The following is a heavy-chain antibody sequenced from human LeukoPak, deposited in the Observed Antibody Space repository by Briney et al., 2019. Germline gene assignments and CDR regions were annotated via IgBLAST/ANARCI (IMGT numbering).Heavy chain of an antibody. CDR2: ITGTGGST. V-gene: IGHV3-23*01. CDR1: GFSLSTYG. D-gene: IGHD6-19*01. J-gene: IGHJ4*02. CDR3: AKDHGAAVAGFYY. Sequence: GGSLRLSCAASGFSLSTYGVSWVRQPPGKGLEWVSGITGTGGSTYYADSVKGRFTVSRDTSKNALYLQMNSLRAEDTAIYYCAKDHGAAVAGFYYWGQGTLVTVSS.